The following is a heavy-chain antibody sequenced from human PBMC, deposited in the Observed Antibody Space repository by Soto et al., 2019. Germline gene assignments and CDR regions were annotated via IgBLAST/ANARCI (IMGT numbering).Heavy chain of an antibody. CDR1: GGSISSYY. V-gene: IGHV4-59*01. CDR2: IYYSGST. J-gene: IGHJ4*02. CDR3: ARELTRPFGVAN. Sequence: QVQLQESGPGLVKPSETLSLTCTVSGGSISSYYWSWIRQPPGKGLEWIGYIYYSGSTNYNPSLKSRVTISVDTSKNQFSLKLSSVTAADTAVYYCARELTRPFGVANWGQGTLVTVSS. D-gene: IGHD3-10*01.